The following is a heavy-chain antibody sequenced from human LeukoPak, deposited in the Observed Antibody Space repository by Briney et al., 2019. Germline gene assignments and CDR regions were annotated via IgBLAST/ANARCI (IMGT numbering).Heavy chain of an antibody. CDR3: AKGSYYDSSGSFYFDY. Sequence: GGSLRHSCAASGFTFSSYAMSWVRQAPGKGLEWVSGISGSGDNTYYADSVNGRFTISRDNSKNTLYVQVNSLGTEDTAAYYCAKGSYYDSSGSFYFDYWGQGTLVTVSS. CDR1: GFTFSSYA. CDR2: ISGSGDNT. J-gene: IGHJ4*02. D-gene: IGHD3-22*01. V-gene: IGHV3-23*01.